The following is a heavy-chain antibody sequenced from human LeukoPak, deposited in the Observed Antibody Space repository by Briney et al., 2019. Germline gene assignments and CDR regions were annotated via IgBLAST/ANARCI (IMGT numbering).Heavy chain of an antibody. J-gene: IGHJ4*02. CDR1: GFSFDEFA. CDR3: AKLRADDYRTSPEYYFDY. Sequence: GGSLRLSCAASGFSFDEFAMHWVRQPPGGGLEWVSAISGSGGSTYYADSVKGRFTISRDNSKNTLYLQMNSLRAEDTAVYYCAKLRADDYRTSPEYYFDYWGQGTLVTVSS. CDR2: ISGSGGST. D-gene: IGHD4-11*01. V-gene: IGHV3-23*01.